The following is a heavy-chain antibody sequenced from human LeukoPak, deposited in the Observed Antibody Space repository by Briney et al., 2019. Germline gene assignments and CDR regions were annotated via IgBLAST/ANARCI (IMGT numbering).Heavy chain of an antibody. Sequence: GGSLRLSCAASGFTFSSYSMNWVRQAPGKGLEWVSSISSSSSYIYYTDSVKGRFTISRDNAKNSLYLQMNSLRAEDTAVYYCARLQGHWFDPWGQGTLVTVSS. CDR2: ISSSSSYI. V-gene: IGHV3-21*01. CDR1: GFTFSSYS. J-gene: IGHJ5*02. CDR3: ARLQGHWFDP. D-gene: IGHD4-11*01.